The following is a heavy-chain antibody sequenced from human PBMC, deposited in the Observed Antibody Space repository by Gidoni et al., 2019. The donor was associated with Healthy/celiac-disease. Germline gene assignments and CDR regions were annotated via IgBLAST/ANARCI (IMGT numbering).Heavy chain of an antibody. Sequence: QVQLVQSGAEVKKPGASVQVSCKASGYTFTSYYMHWVRQAPGHGFEWMGIINPSGGSTSYAQKFQGRVTMTRDTSTSTVYMELSSLRSEDTAVYYCARGGRRWLQPYYFDYWGQGTLVTVSS. CDR3: ARGGRRWLQPYYFDY. CDR1: GYTFTSYY. J-gene: IGHJ4*02. CDR2: INPSGGST. V-gene: IGHV1-46*01. D-gene: IGHD5-12*01.